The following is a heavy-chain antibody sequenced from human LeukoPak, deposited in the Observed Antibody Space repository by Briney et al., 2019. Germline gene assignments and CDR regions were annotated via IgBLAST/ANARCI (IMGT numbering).Heavy chain of an antibody. V-gene: IGHV1-8*01. J-gene: IGHJ3*02. Sequence: ASVTVSCKASGYTFTSYNINWVRQATGQGLEWMGWMNPNSGNTDYAQKFQGRVTMTRNTSISTAYMELSSLRSEDTAVYYCATGGFYYYDSSGPAMDAFDIWGQGTMVTVSS. CDR2: MNPNSGNT. CDR3: ATGGFYYYDSSGPAMDAFDI. CDR1: GYTFTSYN. D-gene: IGHD3-22*01.